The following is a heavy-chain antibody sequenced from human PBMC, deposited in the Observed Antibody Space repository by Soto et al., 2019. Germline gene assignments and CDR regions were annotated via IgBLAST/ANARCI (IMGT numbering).Heavy chain of an antibody. CDR2: INHSGST. D-gene: IGHD3-3*01. CDR1: GGPFSGYY. J-gene: IGHJ6*02. V-gene: IGHV4-34*01. CDR3: ARGSDDFWSGYSDPYYYGMDV. Sequence: SSETLSLTCAVYGGPFSGYYWSWIRQPPGKGLEWIGEINHSGSTNYNPSLKSRVTISVDTSKNQFSLKLSSVTAADTAVYYCARGSDDFWSGYSDPYYYGMDVWGQGTTVTVSS.